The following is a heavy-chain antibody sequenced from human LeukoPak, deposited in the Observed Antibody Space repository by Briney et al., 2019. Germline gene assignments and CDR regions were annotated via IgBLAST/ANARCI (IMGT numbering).Heavy chain of an antibody. CDR3: AKTPDYYDSPPFVY. CDR2: ISYDGINK. V-gene: IGHV3-30*18. D-gene: IGHD3-22*01. Sequence: GGSLRLSCAASGFTFSSYGMHWVRQAPGKGLEWVAVISYDGINKHYADSVKGRFTISRDNSKNTLYLQMNNLRAEDTAVYYCAKTPDYYDSPPFVYWGQGTLVTVSS. CDR1: GFTFSSYG. J-gene: IGHJ4*02.